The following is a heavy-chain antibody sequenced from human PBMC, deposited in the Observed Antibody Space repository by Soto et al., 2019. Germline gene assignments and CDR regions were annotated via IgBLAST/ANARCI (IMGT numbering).Heavy chain of an antibody. V-gene: IGHV1-18*04. J-gene: IGHJ6*02. CDR2: ISASNGNT. Sequence: ASGQVSCQPSGYAFPGYYVRLLLQASVQVLEWLGCISASNGNTNCAQKLQGRVTMTTDTSTGTAYMELRSLRSDDTATYYCARDSVRYCRDGVCYQGYYYFAMDVWGQGTTVTVS. CDR3: ARDSVRYCRDGVCYQGYYYFAMDV. CDR1: GYAFPGYY. D-gene: IGHD2-8*01.